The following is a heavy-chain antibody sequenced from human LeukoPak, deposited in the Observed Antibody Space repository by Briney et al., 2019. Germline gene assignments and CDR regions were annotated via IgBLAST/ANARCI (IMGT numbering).Heavy chain of an antibody. CDR2: IYYSGST. CDR3: ARVGGLGQQPSYDAFDI. V-gene: IGHV4-59*01. J-gene: IGHJ3*02. D-gene: IGHD6-13*01. Sequence: SETLSLTCTVSGGSISSYYWSWIRQPPGKGLEWIGYIYYSGSTNYNPSLKSRVTISVDTSKNQFSLKLSSVTAADTAVYYCARVGGLGQQPSYDAFDIWGQGTMVTVSS. CDR1: GGSISSYY.